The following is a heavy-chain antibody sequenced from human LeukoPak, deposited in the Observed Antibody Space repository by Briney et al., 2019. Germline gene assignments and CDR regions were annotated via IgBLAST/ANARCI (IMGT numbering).Heavy chain of an antibody. V-gene: IGHV3-23*01. CDR1: GFTFSTFA. J-gene: IGHJ4*02. CDR2: ISASPFST. CDR3: ARAEI. Sequence: PGGSLRLSCAASGFTFSTFAMVWVRQPPGKGLEWVSSISASPFSTYYADSVKGRFTISRDNSKNTLYLQMNTLRAEDTAVYYCARAEIWGQGTLVTVSS.